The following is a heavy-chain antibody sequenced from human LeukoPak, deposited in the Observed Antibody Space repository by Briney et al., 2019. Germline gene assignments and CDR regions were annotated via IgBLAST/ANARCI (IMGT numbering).Heavy chain of an antibody. CDR2: IDGSGTTT. CDR1: GFTISTYE. J-gene: IGHJ4*01. V-gene: IGHV3-48*03. CDR3: AREGAAAGTGIDN. D-gene: IGHD6-13*01. Sequence: GGSLRLSCAASGFTISTYEMNWVRQAPGKGLEWVSYIDGSGTTTYYADFVKGRFTISRDNANHSMYLQMNSLRAEDTAVYYCAREGAAAGTGIDNWGQGTLVTASS.